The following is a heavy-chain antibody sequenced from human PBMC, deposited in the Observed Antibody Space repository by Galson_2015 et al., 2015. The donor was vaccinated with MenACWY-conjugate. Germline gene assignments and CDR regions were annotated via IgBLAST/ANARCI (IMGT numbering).Heavy chain of an antibody. CDR3: TSQSERVFPAGYYMDV. Sequence: SLRLSCAASGFTFKNAWMSWVRQAPGEGLEWLGFISRNVYGGTTEYAASVKGIFSISIDGSKKIGYLQINSLKTEDTAVYFCTSQSERVFPAGYYMDVWVKGTTVTVSS. CDR1: GFTFKNAW. V-gene: IGHV3-49*02. CDR2: ISRNVYGGTT. J-gene: IGHJ6*03. D-gene: IGHD1-26*01.